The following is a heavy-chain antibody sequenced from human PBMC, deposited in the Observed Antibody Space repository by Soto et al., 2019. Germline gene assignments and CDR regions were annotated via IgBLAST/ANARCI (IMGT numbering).Heavy chain of an antibody. CDR1: SYFFIDYFTHY. D-gene: IGHD5-18*01. CDR2: IKPKSDET. CDR3: VKDEGTAHSSX. Sequence: VSVKVSCNISSYFFIDYFTHYIHWVRQAPGQGLQFMGWIKPKSDETRYTQKFQGRVTMTGDSSVNTVYMELAGLTSDDTGIYYCVKDEGTAHSSXWGQGSLLTVSX. J-gene: IGHJ4*02. V-gene: IGHV1-2*02.